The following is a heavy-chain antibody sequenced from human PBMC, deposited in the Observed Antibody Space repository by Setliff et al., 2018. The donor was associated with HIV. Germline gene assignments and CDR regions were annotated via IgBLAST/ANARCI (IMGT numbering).Heavy chain of an antibody. J-gene: IGHJ5*02. CDR2: INPNGGST. V-gene: IGHV1-46*01. CDR3: ARGGPGSSFGYDWFDP. CDR1: GYTFTSYY. Sequence: ASVKISCKASGYTFTSYYVHFVRQAPGQGPEWMGIINPNGGSTNYAQKFEGRVAMTADTSTNNVHMYLSSLRSEDTAIYYCARGGPGSSFGYDWFDPWGQGTPVTVSS. D-gene: IGHD5-18*01.